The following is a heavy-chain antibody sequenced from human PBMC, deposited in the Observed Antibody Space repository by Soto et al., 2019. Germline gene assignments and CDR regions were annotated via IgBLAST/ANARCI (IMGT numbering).Heavy chain of an antibody. J-gene: IGHJ4*02. CDR3: ARDSLALFDS. CDR2: IYSSGST. CDR1: DGSVSSGSYY. V-gene: IGHV4-61*01. Sequence: QVQLQESGPGLVKPSETLSLTCTVSDGSVSSGSYYWTWIRQPPGKGLEWIGYIYSSGSTLYNPSLKSRVIISVDAAVNQFSLKLSSVTAADTAVYYCARDSLALFDSWGQGTLVTVSS. D-gene: IGHD5-12*01.